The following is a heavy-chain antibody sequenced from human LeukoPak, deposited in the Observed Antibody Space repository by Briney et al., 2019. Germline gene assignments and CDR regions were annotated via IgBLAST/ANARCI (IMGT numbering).Heavy chain of an antibody. D-gene: IGHD3-10*01. CDR3: ARGLDSLWSLSYYYYMDV. J-gene: IGHJ6*03. CDR2: IKQDGSEK. V-gene: IGHV3-7*01. CDR1: GFTFSSYW. Sequence: GGSLRLSCAASGFTFSSYWMSWVRQAPGKGLEWVANIKQDGSEKYYVDSVKARFTISRDNAKNSLYLQMNSLRAEDTAVYYCARGLDSLWSLSYYYYMDVWGKGTTVTVSS.